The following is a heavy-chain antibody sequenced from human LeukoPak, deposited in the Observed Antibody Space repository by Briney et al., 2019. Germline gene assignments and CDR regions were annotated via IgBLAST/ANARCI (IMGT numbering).Heavy chain of an antibody. V-gene: IGHV4-59*01. CDR2: IYYSGST. CDR3: AREDLVAATTSRYFDY. Sequence: SETLSLTCTVSGGSISSYYWSWIRQPPGEGLEGIGYIYYSGSTNYNPSLKSRAAISVDTSKTQFSLKLSSVTAADTAVYYCAREDLVAATTSRYFDYWGQGTLVTVSS. D-gene: IGHD2-15*01. CDR1: GGSISSYY. J-gene: IGHJ4*02.